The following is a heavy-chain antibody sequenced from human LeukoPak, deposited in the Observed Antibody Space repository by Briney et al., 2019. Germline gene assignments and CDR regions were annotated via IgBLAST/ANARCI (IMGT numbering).Heavy chain of an antibody. CDR2: IYYSGST. V-gene: IGHV4-59*01. J-gene: IGHJ5*02. CDR3: ASHPASDPGAFDP. CDR1: GGSISSYY. Sequence: SETLSLTCTVSGGSISSYYWSWIRQPPGKGLEWIGYIYYSGSTNYNPSLKSRVTISVGMSKNQFSLKLSSVTAADTAVYYCASHPASDPGAFDPWGQGTLVTVSS. D-gene: IGHD4/OR15-4a*01.